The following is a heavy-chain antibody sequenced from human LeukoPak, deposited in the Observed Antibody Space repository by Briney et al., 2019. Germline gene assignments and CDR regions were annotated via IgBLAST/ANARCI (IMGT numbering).Heavy chain of an antibody. CDR1: GGSISSSSYY. J-gene: IGHJ3*02. CDR3: ARALKKEAFDI. CDR2: IYTSGST. Sequence: PSETLSLTCTVSGGSISSSSYYWSWIRQPAGKGLEWIGRIYTSGSTNYNPSLKSRVTISVDTSKNQFSLKLSSVTAADTAVYYCARALKKEAFDIWGQGTMVTVSS. V-gene: IGHV4-61*02.